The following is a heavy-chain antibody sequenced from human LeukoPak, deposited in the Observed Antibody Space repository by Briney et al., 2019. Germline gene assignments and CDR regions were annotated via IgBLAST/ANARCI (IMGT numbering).Heavy chain of an antibody. V-gene: IGHV3-66*01. CDR2: VYPGGFT. CDR1: GFTVTSNY. D-gene: IGHD3-10*01. J-gene: IGHJ6*02. CDR3: TIGGVIWRMDV. Sequence: GGSLRLSCEVSGFTVTSNYMSWVRQAPGKGLEWVSVVYPGGFTNHADSVKGRFTISRDTSQNRVYFQMNNLRAEYTAVYYCTIGGVIWRMDVWGQGTTVAVSS.